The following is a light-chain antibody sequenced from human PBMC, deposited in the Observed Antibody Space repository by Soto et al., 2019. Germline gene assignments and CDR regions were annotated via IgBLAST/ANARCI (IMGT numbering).Light chain of an antibody. Sequence: QLTQSPSSLSASVGDRVTITCRASQDITNYLGWYQQRSGKAPRLLIYAASTLQRGVPSRFSGSGSGTDFTLTISSLQPEDFATYYCQQYYDLPITFGQGTRLEIK. V-gene: IGKV1-9*01. J-gene: IGKJ5*01. CDR2: AAS. CDR1: QDITNY. CDR3: QQYYDLPIT.